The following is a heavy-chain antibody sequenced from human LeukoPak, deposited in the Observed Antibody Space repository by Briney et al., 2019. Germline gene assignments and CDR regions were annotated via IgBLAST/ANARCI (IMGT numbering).Heavy chain of an antibody. D-gene: IGHD4-17*01. V-gene: IGHV3-66*01. J-gene: IGHJ3*02. Sequence: GGSLRLSCAASGFTVSSNYMGWVRQAPGKGLEWVSVIYSGGSTYYADSVKGRFTISRDNSKNTLYLQMNSLRAEDTAVYYCARDVGLRLRAGGDAFDIWGQGTMVTASS. CDR2: IYSGGST. CDR1: GFTVSSNY. CDR3: ARDVGLRLRAGGDAFDI.